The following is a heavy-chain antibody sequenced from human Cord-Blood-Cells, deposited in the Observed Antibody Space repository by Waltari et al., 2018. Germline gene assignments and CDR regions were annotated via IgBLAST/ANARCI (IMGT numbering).Heavy chain of an antibody. CDR1: GGSFSGYY. CDR2: INHSGST. V-gene: IGHV4-34*01. CDR3: ARQNWGFDY. D-gene: IGHD7-27*01. Sequence: QVQLQQWGAGLLKPSETLSLTCAVYGGSFSGYYWSWIRQPPGKGLEWIGEINHSGSTNDNPSLKGRVTISVDTSKNQFSLKLSSVTAADTAVYYCARQNWGFDYWGQGTLVTVSS. J-gene: IGHJ4*02.